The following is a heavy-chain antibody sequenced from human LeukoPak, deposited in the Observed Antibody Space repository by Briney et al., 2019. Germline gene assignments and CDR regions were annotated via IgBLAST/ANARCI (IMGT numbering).Heavy chain of an antibody. CDR3: AKDSASVSSGYSYNWFDF. CDR2: ISGDGDST. V-gene: IGHV3-43*02. D-gene: IGHD3-22*01. J-gene: IGHJ5*01. CDR1: GFTFDAYA. Sequence: PGGSLRLSCVASGFTFDAYAMHWVRQGPGKGLEWVSLISGDGDSTYFADSMKGRVTIYRDNSKNALYLQMDSLRTEDTALYYCAKDSASVSSGYSYNWFDFWGQGTLVTVSS.